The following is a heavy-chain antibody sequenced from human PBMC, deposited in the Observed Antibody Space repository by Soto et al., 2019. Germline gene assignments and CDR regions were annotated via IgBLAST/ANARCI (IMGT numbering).Heavy chain of an antibody. CDR1: GFTVSSNY. D-gene: IGHD6-19*01. CDR3: ARVQWLVMGYFAY. V-gene: IGHV3-53*01. Sequence: EVQLVESGGGLIQPGGSLRLSCAASGFTVSSNYMSWVRQAPGKGLEWVSVIYSGGSTYYADSVKGRFTISRDNSKNTLYLQMNSLRAEDTAVYYCARVQWLVMGYFAYWGQGTLVTVAS. CDR2: IYSGGST. J-gene: IGHJ4*02.